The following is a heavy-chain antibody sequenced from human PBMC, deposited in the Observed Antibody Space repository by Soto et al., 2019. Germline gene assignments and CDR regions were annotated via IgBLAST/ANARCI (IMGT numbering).Heavy chain of an antibody. CDR3: ARKSDSSPVPEADGV. D-gene: IGHD2-8*01. J-gene: IGHJ4*02. V-gene: IGHV3-53*02. CDR2: IYSNGDT. Sequence: EVQLVETGGGLIQPGGSLRLSCAASGFSVGSNYMTWVRQYPGNGLEWVSLIYSNGDTDYADSVKGRFSISRDNFKNTLYLQMNNLRAEHTAVYHCARKSDSSPVPEADGVWGRGTLVTVSS. CDR1: GFSVGSNY.